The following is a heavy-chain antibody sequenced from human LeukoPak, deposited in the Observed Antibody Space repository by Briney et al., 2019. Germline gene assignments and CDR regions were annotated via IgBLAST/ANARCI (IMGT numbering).Heavy chain of an antibody. V-gene: IGHV1-45*02. D-gene: IGHD2-2*01. J-gene: IGHJ6*02. CDR2: ITPFNGNT. CDR1: GYTFTYRY. Sequence: SVKVSCKASGYTFTYRYLHWVRQAPGQALEWMGRITPFNGNTNYAQKFQDRVTITRDRSMSTAYMELSSLRSEDTAMYYCASSSAMPPYYYYYYGMDVWGQGTTVTVSS. CDR3: ASSSAMPPYYYYYYGMDV.